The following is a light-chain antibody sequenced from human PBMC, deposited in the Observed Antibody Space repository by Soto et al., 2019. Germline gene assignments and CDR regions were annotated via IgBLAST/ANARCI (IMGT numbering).Light chain of an antibody. J-gene: IGKJ3*01. CDR2: AAS. CDR3: QQYEASPLT. V-gene: IGKV3-11*01. CDR1: QSVDRY. Sequence: EIVLTQSPATLSLSPGDRATLSCRASQSVDRYLAWYQEKPGQAPRLLIYAASTRDTDIPDRFNGSGSGTDFALTISRLEPEDFALYYCQQYEASPLTFGPGTKVDVK.